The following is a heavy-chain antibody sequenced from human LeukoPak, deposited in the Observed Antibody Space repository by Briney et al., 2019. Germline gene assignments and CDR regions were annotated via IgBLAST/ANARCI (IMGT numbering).Heavy chain of an antibody. Sequence: SETLSLTCTVSGGSISRYYWSWIRRPPGKGLEWIGYIYYSGSTNYNPSLKSRVTMSVDASKNQFSLKLSSVTAADTAVYYCARHYGHFYAMDVWGQGTTVTVSS. J-gene: IGHJ6*02. CDR2: IYYSGST. D-gene: IGHD3-16*01. CDR3: ARHYGHFYAMDV. CDR1: GGSISRYY. V-gene: IGHV4-59*08.